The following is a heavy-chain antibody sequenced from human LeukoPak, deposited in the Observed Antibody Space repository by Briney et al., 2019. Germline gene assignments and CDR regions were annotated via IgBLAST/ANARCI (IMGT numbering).Heavy chain of an antibody. J-gene: IGHJ4*02. CDR2: IIGNSVNA. CDR3: AKDFRLGDGDWDIDY. V-gene: IGHV3-23*01. CDR1: GFAFSGYA. Sequence: GRSLRLSGAASGFAFSGYAMSWVGQAPGKGLKWVSGIIGNSVNAYYADSVKGRFTTSRDNSRNTLYLQMHSLRAEDTAIYYCAKDFRLGDGDWDIDYWGQGAQVTVSS. D-gene: IGHD5-24*01.